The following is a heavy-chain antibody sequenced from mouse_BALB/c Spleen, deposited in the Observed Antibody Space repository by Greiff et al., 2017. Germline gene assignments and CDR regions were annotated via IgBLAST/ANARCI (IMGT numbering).Heavy chain of an antibody. D-gene: IGHD1-1*01. J-gene: IGHJ4*01. Sequence: EVKLQESGGGLVQPGGSMKLSCVASGFTFSNYWMNWVRQSPEKGLEWVAEIRLKSNNYATHYAESVKGRFTISRDDSKSSVYLQMNNLRAEDTGIYYCTRRTVRFSMDYWGQGTSVTVSS. CDR1: GFTFSNYW. CDR2: IRLKSNNYAT. CDR3: TRRTVRFSMDY. V-gene: IGHV6-6*02.